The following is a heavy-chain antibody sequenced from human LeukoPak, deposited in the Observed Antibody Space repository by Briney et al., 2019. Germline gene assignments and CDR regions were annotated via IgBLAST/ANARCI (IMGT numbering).Heavy chain of an antibody. V-gene: IGHV4-38-2*02. Sequence: SETLSLTCTASGYSISSGYYWGWIRQPPGKGLEWIGSISHSGSTYYKPSLKSRVTISVDTSKNQFSLKLSSVTAADTAVYYCARAPFIQSDNGGTFDYWGQGTLVTVSS. CDR2: ISHSGST. J-gene: IGHJ4*02. CDR3: ARAPFIQSDNGGTFDY. CDR1: GYSISSGYY. D-gene: IGHD4-23*01.